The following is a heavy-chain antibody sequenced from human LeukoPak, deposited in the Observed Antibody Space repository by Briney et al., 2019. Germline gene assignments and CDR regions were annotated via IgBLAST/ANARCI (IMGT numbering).Heavy chain of an antibody. CDR1: GFTFSSYA. Sequence: PGGSLRLSCAASGFTFSSYAMSWVCQAPGKGLEWVSAISGSGGSTYYADSVKGRFTISRDNSKNTLYLQMNSLRAEDTAVYYCAKDRVLVVVPAAVDYWGQGTLVTVSS. V-gene: IGHV3-23*01. J-gene: IGHJ4*02. CDR2: ISGSGGST. D-gene: IGHD2-2*01. CDR3: AKDRVLVVVPAAVDY.